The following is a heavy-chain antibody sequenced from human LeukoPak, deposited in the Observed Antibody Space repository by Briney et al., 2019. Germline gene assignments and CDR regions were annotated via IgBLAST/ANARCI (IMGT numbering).Heavy chain of an antibody. CDR1: GFTFSSYT. Sequence: GGSLRLSCAASGFTFSSYTMNWVRQAPGKGLEWVSSISSSSSYIYYADSVKGRFTISRDNAKNSLYLQMNSLRAEDTAVYYCAASLGGATADWGQGTLVTVSS. CDR3: AASLGGATAD. V-gene: IGHV3-21*01. J-gene: IGHJ4*02. D-gene: IGHD3-16*01. CDR2: ISSSSSYI.